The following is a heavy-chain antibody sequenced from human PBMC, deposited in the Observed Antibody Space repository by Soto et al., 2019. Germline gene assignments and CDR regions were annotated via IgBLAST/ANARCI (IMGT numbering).Heavy chain of an antibody. V-gene: IGHV3-30-3*01. Sequence: QVQLVESGGGVVQPGRSLRLSCAASGFTFSSFAMHWVRQAPGKGLEWVAVMSYDGSNKYYADSVKGRFTISRDNSKNTLYLQMNSLRAEDTAVYYCARPRGFGVIINFFDLWGQGTLVTVSS. CDR1: GFTFSSFA. CDR2: MSYDGSNK. J-gene: IGHJ4*02. D-gene: IGHD3-3*01. CDR3: ARPRGFGVIINFFDL.